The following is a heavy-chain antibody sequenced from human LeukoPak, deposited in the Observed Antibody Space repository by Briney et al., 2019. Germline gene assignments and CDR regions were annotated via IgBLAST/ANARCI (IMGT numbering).Heavy chain of an antibody. V-gene: IGHV3-53*01. Sequence: GGSLRLSCAASGFTVSSNYMSWVRQAPGKGLEWVSVIYSGGSTYYAHSVKGRFTISRDNSKNTLYLQMNSLRAEDTAVYYCARRLYDCILDYWGQGTLVTVSS. J-gene: IGHJ4*02. D-gene: IGHD2-2*02. CDR3: ARRLYDCILDY. CDR2: IYSGGST. CDR1: GFTVSSNY.